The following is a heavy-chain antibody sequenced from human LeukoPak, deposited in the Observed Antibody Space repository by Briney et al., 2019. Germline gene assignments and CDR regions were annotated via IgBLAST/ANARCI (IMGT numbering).Heavy chain of an antibody. CDR1: DGSITSYY. V-gene: IGHV4-59*01. CDR2: IYYGENT. CDR3: ARIHRYCSGGACYVLDN. Sequence: SETLSLTCTVSDGSITSYYWGWIRQPPGKGLEWIGYIYYGENTNYNPSLKSRVTISVDTSKKQFSLKLTSVTAADTAVYYCARIHRYCSGGACYVLDNWGQGTLVAVSS. J-gene: IGHJ4*02. D-gene: IGHD2-15*01.